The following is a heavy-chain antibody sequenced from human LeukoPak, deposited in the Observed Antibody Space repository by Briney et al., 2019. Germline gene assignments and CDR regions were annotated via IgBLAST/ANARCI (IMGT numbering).Heavy chain of an antibody. D-gene: IGHD2-15*01. J-gene: IGHJ4*02. V-gene: IGHV3-53*01. CDR2: IYTGGST. CDR3: AKARGYCSGGSCYPVDY. Sequence: GGSLRLSCAASGLTVRSNYMSWVRQAPGKGLEWVSVIYTGGSTYYADSVKGRFTISRDNSKNTLYLQMNSLRAEDTAVYYCAKARGYCSGGSCYPVDYWGQGTLVTVSS. CDR1: GLTVRSNY.